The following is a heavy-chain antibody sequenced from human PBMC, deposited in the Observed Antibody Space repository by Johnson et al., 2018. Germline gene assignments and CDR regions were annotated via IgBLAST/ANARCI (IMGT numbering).Heavy chain of an antibody. J-gene: IGHJ3*02. CDR1: GFTFSSYG. Sequence: QVQLVQSGGGVVQPGRSLRLSCAASGFTFSSYGMHWVRQAPGKGLEWVAVISYDGSNTYYAASVKGRFTISRDTSKNTRYLQRNSRRAEEPAVYYCGKELGLYYYDSSGDYADAFDIWGQGTMVTVAS. V-gene: IGHV3-30*18. CDR3: GKELGLYYYDSSGDYADAFDI. D-gene: IGHD3-22*01. CDR2: ISYDGSNT.